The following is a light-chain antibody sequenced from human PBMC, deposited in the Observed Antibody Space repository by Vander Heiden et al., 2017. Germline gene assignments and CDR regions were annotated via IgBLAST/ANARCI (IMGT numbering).Light chain of an antibody. Sequence: SYELTQPPSVSVSPGPTARITSAGDALPKQFAYWYQQKPGQAPVLLIYKDSERPSGIPERFSGSSSGTTVTLTISGVQAEDEADYYCQSADSSGTWVFGGGTKLTVL. CDR1: ALPKQF. CDR2: KDS. V-gene: IGLV3-25*03. J-gene: IGLJ3*02. CDR3: QSADSSGTWV.